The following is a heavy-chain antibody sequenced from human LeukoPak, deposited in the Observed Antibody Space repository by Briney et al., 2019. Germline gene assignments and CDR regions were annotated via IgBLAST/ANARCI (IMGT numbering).Heavy chain of an antibody. J-gene: IGHJ4*02. CDR2: ITYDAVNK. Sequence: PGGSLRLSCAASGFTFSGFAMHWVRQASGKGLEWVAAITYDAVNKYYTDSVQGRFTISRDNSKNTLYLQMNSLRAEDTAVYYCAKGSLYWASSIAAANWGQGTLVTVSS. D-gene: IGHD6-13*01. V-gene: IGHV3-30*12. CDR3: AKGSLYWASSIAAAN. CDR1: GFTFSGFA.